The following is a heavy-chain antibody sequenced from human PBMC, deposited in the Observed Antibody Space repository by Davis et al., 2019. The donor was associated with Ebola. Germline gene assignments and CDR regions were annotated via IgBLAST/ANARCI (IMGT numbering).Heavy chain of an antibody. Sequence: GESLKISCAASGFTFSYYSMNWVRQAPGKGLEWVSYISSSSSTIYYADSVKGRFTISRDNAKNSLYLQMNSLGDEDTAVYYCARDSGYGDYHRYFDYWGQGTLVTVSS. CDR3: ARDSGYGDYHRYFDY. V-gene: IGHV3-48*02. D-gene: IGHD4-17*01. J-gene: IGHJ4*02. CDR1: GFTFSYYS. CDR2: ISSSSSTI.